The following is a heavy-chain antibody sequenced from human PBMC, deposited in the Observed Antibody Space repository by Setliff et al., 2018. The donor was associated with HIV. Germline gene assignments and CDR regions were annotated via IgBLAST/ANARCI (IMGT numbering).Heavy chain of an antibody. CDR1: GFTFGDYA. V-gene: IGHV3-11*01. Sequence: GGSLRLSCTASGFTFGDYAMSWIRQAPGKGLEWISYISSSGGVKYYADSVKGRFTISRDNAKTSVSLQMDSLRAEDTAVYYCARDRAARLDYWGQGVLVTVSS. CDR2: ISSSGGVK. D-gene: IGHD6-6*01. J-gene: IGHJ4*02. CDR3: ARDRAARLDY.